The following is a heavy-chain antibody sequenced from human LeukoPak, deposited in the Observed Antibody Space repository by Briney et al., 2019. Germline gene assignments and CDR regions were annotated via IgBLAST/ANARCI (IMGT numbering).Heavy chain of an antibody. V-gene: IGHV4-34*01. CDR3: ARGAYCSSTSCYTGWFDP. CDR2: INHSGST. J-gene: IGHJ5*02. D-gene: IGHD2-2*02. CDR1: GGSFSGYY. Sequence: SSETLSLTCAVYGGSFSGYYWSWIRQPPVKGLEWIGEINHSGSTNYNPSLKSRVTISVDTSKNQFSLKLSSVTAADTAVYYCARGAYCSSTSCYTGWFDPWGQGTLVTVSS.